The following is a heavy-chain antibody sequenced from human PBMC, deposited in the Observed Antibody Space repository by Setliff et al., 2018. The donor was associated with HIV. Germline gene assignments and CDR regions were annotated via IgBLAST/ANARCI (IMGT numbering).Heavy chain of an antibody. CDR3: AGSRGYFVKAD. CDR2: INQDGREK. J-gene: IGHJ4*02. V-gene: IGHV3-7*01. CDR1: GFTFSTYW. D-gene: IGHD3-22*01. Sequence: GGSLRLSCAASGFTFSTYWMSWVRQAPGKGLEWVANINQDGREKYYVDSVKGRFTISRDNAKDSLYLQMNCLRGEDTAVYYCAGSRGYFVKADWGQGTLVTVS.